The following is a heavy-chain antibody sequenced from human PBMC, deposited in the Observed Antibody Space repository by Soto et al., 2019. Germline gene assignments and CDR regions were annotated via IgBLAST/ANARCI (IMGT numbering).Heavy chain of an antibody. J-gene: IGHJ3*02. V-gene: IGHV3-13*05. CDR1: GFTFSSYD. Sequence: GGSLRLSCAASGFTFSSYDMHWVRQATGKGLEWVSAIGTAGDPYYPGSVKDRFTISRENAKNSLYLQMNSLRAGDTAVYYCARSLGILDAFDIWGQGTMVTVSS. CDR3: ARSLGILDAFDI. D-gene: IGHD7-27*01. CDR2: IGTAGDP.